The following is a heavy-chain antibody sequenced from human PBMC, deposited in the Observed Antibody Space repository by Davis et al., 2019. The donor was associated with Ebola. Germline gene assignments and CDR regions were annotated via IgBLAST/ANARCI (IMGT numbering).Heavy chain of an antibody. CDR3: ARDALRSSWWESNFDY. J-gene: IGHJ4*02. D-gene: IGHD6-13*01. CDR1: GFTFSDYY. V-gene: IGHV3-11*04. Sequence: GESLKISCAASGFTFSDYYMSWIRQAPGKGLEWVSYISSSSSTIYYADSVKGRFTISRDNAKNSLYLQMNSLRDEDTAVYYCARDALRSSWWESNFDYWGQGTLVTVSS. CDR2: ISSSSSTI.